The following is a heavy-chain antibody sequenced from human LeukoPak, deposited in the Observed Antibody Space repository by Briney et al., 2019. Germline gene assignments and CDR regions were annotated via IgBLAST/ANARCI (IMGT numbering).Heavy chain of an antibody. D-gene: IGHD2-2*01. CDR2: ISFKNGNT. CDR3: AKGGSTRPWSFDI. J-gene: IGHJ3*02. Sequence: ASVKVSCKASGYTFTGYYMHWVRQAPGQGLEWMGWISFKNGNTNSAQKLQGRVTVTTDTSTSTAYMELMSLRSDDTAVYYCAKGGSTRPWSFDIWGQGTMVTVSS. V-gene: IGHV1-18*04. CDR1: GYTFTGYY.